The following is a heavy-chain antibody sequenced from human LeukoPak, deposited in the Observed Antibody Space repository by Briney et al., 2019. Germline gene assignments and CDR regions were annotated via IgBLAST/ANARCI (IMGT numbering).Heavy chain of an antibody. CDR2: ISSYNGNT. V-gene: IGHV1-18*01. Sequence: ASVKVSCKASGYTFTSYSISWGPQAPGQGLEWMGWISSYNGNTNYAQKLQGRVTMSTDTSTGTAYMELRSLRSDDTAVYYCARRVAVARRADFDIWGQGTMVTVSS. J-gene: IGHJ3*02. CDR3: ARRVAVARRADFDI. CDR1: GYTFTSYS. D-gene: IGHD6-19*01.